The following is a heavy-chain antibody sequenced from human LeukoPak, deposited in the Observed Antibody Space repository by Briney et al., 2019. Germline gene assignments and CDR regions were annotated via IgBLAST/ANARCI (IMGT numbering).Heavy chain of an antibody. V-gene: IGHV4-38-2*01. J-gene: IGHJ5*02. CDR3: ARQAIAATGNWFDP. D-gene: IGHD2-15*01. CDR1: GYSISSGYY. CDR2: IYHSGST. Sequence: SETLSLTCAVSGYSISSGYYWGWIRQPPGKGLEWIGSIYHSGSTYCNPSLKSRVTISVDTSKNQFSLKVSSVTAADTAVYYCARQAIAATGNWFDPWGQGTLVTVSS.